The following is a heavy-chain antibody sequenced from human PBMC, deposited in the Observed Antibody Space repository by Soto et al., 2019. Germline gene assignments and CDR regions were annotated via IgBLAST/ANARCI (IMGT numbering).Heavy chain of an antibody. J-gene: IGHJ3*02. D-gene: IGHD6-13*01. CDR3: TSSWYVGDGFDI. Sequence: PSQTLSLTCVISGDSVSSISATWNWIRQSPSGGLEWLGRTYYRSKWSTDYAVPLKSRITINPDTSKNQFSLQLNSVTPEDTAVYYCTSSWYVGDGFDIWGQGTMVTVSS. CDR1: GDSVSSISAT. CDR2: TYYRSKWST. V-gene: IGHV6-1*01.